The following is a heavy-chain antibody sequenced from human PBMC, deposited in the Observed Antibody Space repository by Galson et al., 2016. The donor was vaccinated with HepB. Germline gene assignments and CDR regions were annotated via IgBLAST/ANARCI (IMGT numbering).Heavy chain of an antibody. CDR1: GGSISSYY. Sequence: ETLSLTCTVSGGSISSYYWNWIRQPPGRGLEWIGYVYPSGSTNYNPSLQSRVTMSVDTSKNQFSLKVDSVTAAATAVYYCARGRDPSGYYYPHHYYYAMDVWGQGTTVTVSS. D-gene: IGHD3-22*01. CDR3: ARGRDPSGYYYPHHYYYAMDV. V-gene: IGHV4-59*01. J-gene: IGHJ6*02. CDR2: VYPSGST.